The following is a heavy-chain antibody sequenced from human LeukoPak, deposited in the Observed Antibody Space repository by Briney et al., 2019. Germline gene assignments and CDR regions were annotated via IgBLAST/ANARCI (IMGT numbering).Heavy chain of an antibody. CDR3: AIVPRGYYIIQFDY. Sequence: PGRSLRLSCAASGFTFSSYAMHWVRRAPGKGLEWVAVISYDGSNKYYADSVKGRFTISRDNSKNTLYLQMNSLRAEDTAVYYCAIVPRGYYIIQFDYWGQGTLVTVSS. J-gene: IGHJ4*02. V-gene: IGHV3-30-3*01. CDR2: ISYDGSNK. D-gene: IGHD3-3*01. CDR1: GFTFSSYA.